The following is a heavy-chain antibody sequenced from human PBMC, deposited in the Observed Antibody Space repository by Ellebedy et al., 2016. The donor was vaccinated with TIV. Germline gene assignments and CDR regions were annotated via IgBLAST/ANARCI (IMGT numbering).Heavy chain of an antibody. V-gene: IGHV3-30*02. CDR2: IWYDGSNK. J-gene: IGHJ6*02. CDR3: AKDKVGWPMVRGVIIPYGMDV. Sequence: GGSLRLSXAASGFTFSSYWMSWVRQAPGKGLEWVAVIWYDGSNKYYADSVKGRFTISRDNSKNTLYLQMNSLRAEDTALYYCAKDKVGWPMVRGVIIPYGMDVWGQGTTVTVSS. D-gene: IGHD3-10*01. CDR1: GFTFSSYW.